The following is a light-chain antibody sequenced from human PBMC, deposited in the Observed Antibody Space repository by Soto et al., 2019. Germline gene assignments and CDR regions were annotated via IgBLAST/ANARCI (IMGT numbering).Light chain of an antibody. CDR2: AAS. Sequence: DIQMTQSPSSLSASVGDRVTITCRASQSIGRFLNWHQQKPGKAPNVLIYAASSLQSGVPSRFSGSGSGTDFTLTISRLEPEDFAVYYCQQYGSSPVTFGQGTKGDIK. CDR1: QSIGRF. CDR3: QQYGSSPVT. J-gene: IGKJ1*01. V-gene: IGKV1-39*01.